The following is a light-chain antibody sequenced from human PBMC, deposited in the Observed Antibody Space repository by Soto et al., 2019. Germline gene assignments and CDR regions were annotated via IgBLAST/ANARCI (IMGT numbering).Light chain of an antibody. J-gene: IGLJ1*01. V-gene: IGLV2-14*01. CDR1: GSDVGDYDY. CDR2: EVS. CDR3: SSFAGSYSPYV. Sequence: QSVLTQPASVSGSPGESITISCTGTGSDVGDYDYVSWYQHHPGKAPKLMIYEVSNRPSGVSNRFSGSKSGNTASLTVSGLRPEDEADYFCSSFAGSYSPYVFGTGTKVTVL.